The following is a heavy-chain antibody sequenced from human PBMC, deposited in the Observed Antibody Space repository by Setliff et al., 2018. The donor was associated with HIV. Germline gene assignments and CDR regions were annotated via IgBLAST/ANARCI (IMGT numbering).Heavy chain of an antibody. J-gene: IGHJ6*03. Sequence: SETLSLTCTVSGGSISSSSYYWGWIRQPPGKGLQWIGSIYYRGSTYYNPSLKSRVTISVDTSKNQFSLKLRSVTAADTALYYCARGRYRSRWYASDHYYID. D-gene: IGHD6-13*01. CDR2: IYYRGST. CDR1: GGSISSSSYY. V-gene: IGHV4-39*01. CDR3: ARGRYRSRWYASDHYYID.